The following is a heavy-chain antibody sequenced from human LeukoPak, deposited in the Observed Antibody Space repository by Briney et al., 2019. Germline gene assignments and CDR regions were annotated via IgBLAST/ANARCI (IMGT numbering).Heavy chain of an antibody. D-gene: IGHD2-2*01. J-gene: IGHJ4*02. CDR3: ARGYCSSTSCVFFDY. CDR1: GYTFTSYG. Sequence: ASVKVSCKASGYTFTSYGISWVRQAPGQGLEWMGWIGAYNGNTNYAQKLQGRVTMTTDTSTSTAYMELRSLRSDDTAVYYCARGYCSSTSCVFFDYWGQGTLVTVSS. CDR2: IGAYNGNT. V-gene: IGHV1-18*01.